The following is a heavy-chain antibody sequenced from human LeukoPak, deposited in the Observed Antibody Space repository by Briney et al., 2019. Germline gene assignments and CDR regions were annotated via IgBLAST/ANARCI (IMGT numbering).Heavy chain of an antibody. Sequence: GGSLRLPCAASGFTFSSYAMSWVRQAPGKGLEWVSAISGSGGSTYYADSVKGRFTISRDNSKNTLYLQMNSLTDEDTAVYYCAKKWGVGTTTLDYFDYWGQGTLVTVSS. J-gene: IGHJ4*02. V-gene: IGHV3-23*01. CDR3: AKKWGVGTTTLDYFDY. CDR1: GFTFSSYA. CDR2: ISGSGGST. D-gene: IGHD1-26*01.